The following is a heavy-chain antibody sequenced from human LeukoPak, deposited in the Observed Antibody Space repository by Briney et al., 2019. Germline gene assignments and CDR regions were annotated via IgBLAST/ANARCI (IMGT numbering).Heavy chain of an antibody. CDR1: GFTFSSYA. CDR3: ARDSPYSSGWYALGSDAFDI. Sequence: EGSLRLSCAASGFTFSSYAMHWVRQAPGKGLEWVAVISYDGSNKYYADSVKGRFTISRDNSKNTLYLQMNSLRAEDTAVYYCARDSPYSSGWYALGSDAFDIWGQGTMVTVSS. D-gene: IGHD6-19*01. J-gene: IGHJ3*02. V-gene: IGHV3-30-3*01. CDR2: ISYDGSNK.